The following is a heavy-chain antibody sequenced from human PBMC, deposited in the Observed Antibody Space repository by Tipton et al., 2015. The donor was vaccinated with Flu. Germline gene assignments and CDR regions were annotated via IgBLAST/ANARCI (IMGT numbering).Heavy chain of an antibody. CDR1: GFTFSSYA. CDR3: ARGFSSYYCDY. CDR2: IWYDGSNK. J-gene: IGHJ4*02. D-gene: IGHD1-1*01. Sequence: QLVQSGGGVVQPGRSLRLSCAASGFTFSSYAMHWVRQAPGKGLEWVAGIWYDGSNKYYADSVKGRFTISRDNSKNMLYLQMNSLRADDTAVYFCARGFSSYYCDYWGQGTLVTVSS. V-gene: IGHV3-33*01.